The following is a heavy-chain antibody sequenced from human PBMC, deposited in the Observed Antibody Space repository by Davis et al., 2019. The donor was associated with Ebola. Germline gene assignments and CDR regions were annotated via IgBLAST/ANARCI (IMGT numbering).Heavy chain of an antibody. CDR2: FGTGGDT. J-gene: IGHJ3*02. CDR1: GFIFRNYV. Sequence: GESLKISCETSGFIFRNYVMSWVRQAPGKGLEWVSTFGTGGDTYYADSVKGRFAISRDNSRGTLYLQMISLRVEDSAIYYCVKDSSNIWFDIWGQGTLVTVSS. D-gene: IGHD2/OR15-2a*01. V-gene: IGHV3-23*01. CDR3: VKDSSNIWFDI.